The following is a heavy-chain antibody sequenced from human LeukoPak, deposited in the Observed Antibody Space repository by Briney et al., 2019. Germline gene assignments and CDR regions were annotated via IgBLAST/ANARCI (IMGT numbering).Heavy chain of an antibody. CDR2: ISYDGSNK. J-gene: IGHJ4*02. V-gene: IGHV3-30-3*01. Sequence: PGGSLRLSCAASGFTFSSYAMHWVRQAPGKGLEWVAVISYDGSNKYYADSVKGRFTISRDNAKNSLFLQMNSLRAEDTAVYYCAREYYYGSGSYFRWGQGTLVTVSS. CDR1: GFTFSSYA. CDR3: AREYYYGSGSYFR. D-gene: IGHD3-10*01.